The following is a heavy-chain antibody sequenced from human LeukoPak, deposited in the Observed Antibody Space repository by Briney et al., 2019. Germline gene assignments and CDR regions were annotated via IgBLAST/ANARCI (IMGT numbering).Heavy chain of an antibody. V-gene: IGHV3-7*03. CDR2: IKEDGSVR. J-gene: IGHJ4*02. Sequence: GGSLRLSCEGSAFIFSGHWMNWVRQTPGKGLEWVASIKEDGSVRQYVDSVKGRFSISRDNTKGSLFLQLNSLRSEDTAVYYCACLAVVVAAGAFDYWGQGTLVTVSS. CDR1: AFIFSGHW. D-gene: IGHD2-15*01. CDR3: ACLAVVVAAGAFDY.